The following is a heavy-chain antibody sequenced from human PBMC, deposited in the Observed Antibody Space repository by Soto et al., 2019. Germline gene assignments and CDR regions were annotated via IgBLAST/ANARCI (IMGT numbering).Heavy chain of an antibody. D-gene: IGHD3-16*01. J-gene: IGHJ4*02. Sequence: PGESLKISCKGSGYSFTTHWVRWVRQMPVNSLEWMGIIYPGDSDARYSPSFQGQVTISVDESITTAFLQWTSLKASDTAMYYCARSQFAYLWHTSGYFDSWGQGTLVTVSS. CDR1: GYSFTTHW. CDR2: IYPGDSDA. V-gene: IGHV5-51*01. CDR3: ARSQFAYLWHTSGYFDS.